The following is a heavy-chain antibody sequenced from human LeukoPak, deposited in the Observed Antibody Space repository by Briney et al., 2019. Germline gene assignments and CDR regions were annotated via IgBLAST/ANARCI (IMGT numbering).Heavy chain of an antibody. CDR3: ARDYGPSRGFDY. Sequence: SETLSLSCTVSGGSFSSYYWSWIRQPPGEGLEWFGHIDYSGSTYYNPSLKSRVTMSVDTSKNQFSLNLRSVTAADTAVYYCARDYGPSRGFDYWGQGTLVTVSS. J-gene: IGHJ4*02. D-gene: IGHD3-10*01. V-gene: IGHV4-59*01. CDR1: GGSFSSYY. CDR2: IDYSGST.